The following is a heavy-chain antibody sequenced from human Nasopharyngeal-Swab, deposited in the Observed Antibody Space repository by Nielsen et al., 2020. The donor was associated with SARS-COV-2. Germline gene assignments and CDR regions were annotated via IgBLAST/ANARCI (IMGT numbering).Heavy chain of an antibody. Sequence: VRQAPGKGLEWVGRIKSKTGGGTTDYAAPVKGRFTISRDDSKNTLYLQMNSLKTEDTAVYYCTTGRPGIAVAGTDYWGQGTLVTVSS. V-gene: IGHV3-15*01. CDR3: TTGRPGIAVAGTDY. CDR2: IKSKTGGGTT. J-gene: IGHJ4*02. D-gene: IGHD6-19*01.